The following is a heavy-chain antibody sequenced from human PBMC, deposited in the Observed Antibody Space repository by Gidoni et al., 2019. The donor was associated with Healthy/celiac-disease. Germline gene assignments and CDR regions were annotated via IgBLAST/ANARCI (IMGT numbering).Heavy chain of an antibody. CDR1: GGSFSGYY. Sequence: QVQLQQWGEGLLKPSETLSLTGAVYGGSFSGYYWSWIRQPPGKGLECIGEINHSGSTKYNPSLKSRVTISVDTSKNQFSLKLSSVTAADTAVYYCARVRRRVDRLFDYWGQGTLVTVSS. CDR3: ARVRRRVDRLFDY. J-gene: IGHJ4*02. D-gene: IGHD5-12*01. V-gene: IGHV4-34*01. CDR2: INHSGST.